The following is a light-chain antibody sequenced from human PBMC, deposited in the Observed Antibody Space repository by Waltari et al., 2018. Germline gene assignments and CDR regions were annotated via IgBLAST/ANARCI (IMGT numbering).Light chain of an antibody. J-gene: IGLJ2*01. CDR1: RSDVGKHTL. Sequence: QAARTQPASVSGIPGQSLSISSTLTRSDVGKHTLVSWYQQHPGKVPKVMIYEVTKRPSGVSNRFSGSKSGNTASLTISGLQAEDEADYYCCSYAGSGIVIFGGGTKLTVL. CDR3: CSYAGSGIVI. CDR2: EVT. V-gene: IGLV2-23*02.